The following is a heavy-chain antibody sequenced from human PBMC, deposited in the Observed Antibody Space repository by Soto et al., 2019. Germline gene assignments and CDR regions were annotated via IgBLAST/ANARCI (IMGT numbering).Heavy chain of an antibody. D-gene: IGHD3-10*01. V-gene: IGHV3-30*03. CDR1: GFTFSSYG. Sequence: QVQLVESGGGVVQPGRSLRLSCAASGFTFSSYGMHWVRQAPGKGLEWVAVISYDGSNKYYADSVKGRFTSSRDNSKNTRYLQMNSLRAEDTAVYYCAQSWGYNAALDYWGQGTLVTVSS. J-gene: IGHJ4*02. CDR2: ISYDGSNK. CDR3: AQSWGYNAALDY.